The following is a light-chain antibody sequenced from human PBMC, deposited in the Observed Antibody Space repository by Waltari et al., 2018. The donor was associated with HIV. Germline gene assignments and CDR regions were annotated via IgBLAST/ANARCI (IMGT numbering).Light chain of an antibody. CDR2: DVT. V-gene: IGLV2-11*01. Sequence: QSALTQPRSVSGSPGQSVPISCTGTSSDVGGDNYVSWYQQHPGKAPKLMIYDVTKRPSGVPDRFSGSKSGNTASLTISGLQAEDEADYYCCSYAGSYTFGFGGGTKLTVL. CDR3: CSYAGSYTFG. CDR1: SSDVGGDNY. J-gene: IGLJ3*02.